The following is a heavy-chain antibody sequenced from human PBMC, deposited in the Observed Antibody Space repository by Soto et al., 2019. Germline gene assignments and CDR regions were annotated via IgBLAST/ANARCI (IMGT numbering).Heavy chain of an antibody. J-gene: IGHJ3*02. CDR2: MNPNSGNT. V-gene: IGHV1-8*01. D-gene: IGHD2-2*01. CDR3: AVWSTSCYLVSDDAFDI. CDR1: GYTFTSYD. Sequence: QVQLVQSGAEVKKPGASVKVSCKASGYTFTSYDINWVRQATGQGLEWMGWMNPNSGNTGYAQKFQGRVTMTRKTSISTAYMELSSLRSEDTAVYYCAVWSTSCYLVSDDAFDIWGQGTMVTVSS.